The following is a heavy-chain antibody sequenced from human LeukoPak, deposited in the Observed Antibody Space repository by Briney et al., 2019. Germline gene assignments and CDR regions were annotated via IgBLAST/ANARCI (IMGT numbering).Heavy chain of an antibody. CDR1: GFTFSSYS. CDR2: ISSSSSYI. J-gene: IGHJ4*02. CDR3: ARGALWFGELLKY. V-gene: IGHV3-21*01. Sequence: GGSLRLSCAASGFTFSSYSMNWVRQAPGKGLEWVSSISSSSSYIYYADSVKGRFTISRDNAKNSLYLQMNSLRAEDTAVYYCARGALWFGELLKYWGQGTLVTVSS. D-gene: IGHD3-10*01.